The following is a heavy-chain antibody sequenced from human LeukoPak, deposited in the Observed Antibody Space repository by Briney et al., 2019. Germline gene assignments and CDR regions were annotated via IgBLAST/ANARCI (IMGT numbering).Heavy chain of an antibody. Sequence: SETLSLTCTVSGGSISSSGYYWGWIRQPPGKGLEWIWSIYYSGSTYYNPSLKSRVTISVDTSKNQFSLKLSSVTAADTAVYYCARHDPVYYDFWSGYPLGGFDYWGQGTLVTVSS. D-gene: IGHD3-3*01. CDR3: ARHDPVYYDFWSGYPLGGFDY. CDR1: GGSISSSGYY. CDR2: IYYSGST. V-gene: IGHV4-39*01. J-gene: IGHJ4*02.